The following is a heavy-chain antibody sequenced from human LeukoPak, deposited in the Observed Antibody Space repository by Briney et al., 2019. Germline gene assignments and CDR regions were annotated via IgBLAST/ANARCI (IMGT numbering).Heavy chain of an antibody. Sequence: GGSLRLSCTASHFTFTTYWMSWVRQAPGKGLEWVANIKPDGSDKYYVDSVKGRFTISRDNAKNSLYLQMDSLRAEDTAMYYCARGSSSGYLRVKLDSWGQGTLVTVSS. CDR1: HFTFTTYW. J-gene: IGHJ4*02. V-gene: IGHV3-7*01. CDR2: IKPDGSDK. CDR3: ARGSSSGYLRVKLDS. D-gene: IGHD6-19*01.